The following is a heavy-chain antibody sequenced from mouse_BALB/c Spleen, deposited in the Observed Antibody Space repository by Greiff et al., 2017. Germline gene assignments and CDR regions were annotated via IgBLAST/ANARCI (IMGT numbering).Heavy chain of an antibody. CDR3: ARNYGSSAWFAY. J-gene: IGHJ3*01. Sequence: VQLQESGPELVKPGASVKISCKASGYAFSSSWMNWVKQRPGQGLEWIGRIYPGDGDTNYNGKFKGKATLTADKSSSTAYMQLSSLTSVDSAVYFCARNYGSSAWFAYWGQGTLVTVSA. CDR2: IYPGDGDT. V-gene: IGHV1-82*01. D-gene: IGHD1-1*01. CDR1: GYAFSSSW.